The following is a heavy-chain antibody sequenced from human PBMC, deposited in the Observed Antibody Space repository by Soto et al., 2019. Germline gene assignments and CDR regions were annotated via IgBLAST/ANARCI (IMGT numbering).Heavy chain of an antibody. J-gene: IGHJ6*02. CDR2: LSGSSIST. D-gene: IGHD6-13*01. V-gene: IGHV3-23*01. Sequence: GGSLRLSCAASGFTFSDYAMTWVRQAPGKGLEWVSTLSGSSISTYDADFVKGRFTISRDNSQNMLYLQMNSLRAEDTAIYYCAKELVGALYYGMDVWGQGTTVTVSS. CDR3: AKELVGALYYGMDV. CDR1: GFTFSDYA.